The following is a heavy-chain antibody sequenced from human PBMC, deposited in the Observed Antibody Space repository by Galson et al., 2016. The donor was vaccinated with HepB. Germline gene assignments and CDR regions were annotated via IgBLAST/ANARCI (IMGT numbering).Heavy chain of an antibody. D-gene: IGHD5-12*01. CDR3: VSLDIVAAPR. V-gene: IGHV1-69*13. CDR1: GGAYRSYA. J-gene: IGHJ4*02. CDR2: IIPILGTP. Sequence: VKVSCKASGGAYRSYAVTWVRQAPGQGLEWMGGIIPILGTPNYAQKIQGRVAITADDSTNIVYMELSSLKSGDTAVYYCVSLDIVAAPRWGQGTLVTVSS.